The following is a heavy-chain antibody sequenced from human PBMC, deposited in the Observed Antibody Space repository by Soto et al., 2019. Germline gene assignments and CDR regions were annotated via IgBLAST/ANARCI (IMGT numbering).Heavy chain of an antibody. D-gene: IGHD2-15*01. V-gene: IGHV1-8*01. Sequence: QVQLVQSGAEVKKPGASVKVSCKASGYTFTSYDINWVRQATGQGLEWMGWMNPNSGNTGYAQKFQGRVTMTRNTSISTAYMELSSLRSEDTAVYYCARDHKGIYYYYYGMDVWGQGTTVTVSS. CDR3: ARDHKGIYYYYYGMDV. J-gene: IGHJ6*02. CDR1: GYTFTSYD. CDR2: MNPNSGNT.